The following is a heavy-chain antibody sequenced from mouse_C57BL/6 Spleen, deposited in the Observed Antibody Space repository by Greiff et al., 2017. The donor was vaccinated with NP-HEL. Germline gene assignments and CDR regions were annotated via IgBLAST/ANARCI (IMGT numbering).Heavy chain of an antibody. CDR3: ASTMVTTGYYAMDY. CDR1: GFTFSSYG. J-gene: IGHJ4*01. D-gene: IGHD2-2*01. CDR2: ISSGGSYT. V-gene: IGHV5-6*01. Sequence: EVMLVESGGDLVKPGGSLKLSCAASGFTFSSYGMSWVRQTPDKRLEWVATISSGGSYTYYPDSVKGRFTISRDNAKNTLYLQMSSLKSEDTAMYYCASTMVTTGYYAMDYWGQGTSVTVSS.